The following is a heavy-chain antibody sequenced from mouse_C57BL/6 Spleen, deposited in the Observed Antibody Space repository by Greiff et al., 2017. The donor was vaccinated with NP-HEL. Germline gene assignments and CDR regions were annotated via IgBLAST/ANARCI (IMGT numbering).Heavy chain of an antibody. D-gene: IGHD2-3*01. CDR3: ARERYDHDMDD. CDR1: GFTFSDYG. Sequence: EVNVVESGGGLVKPGGSLKLSCAASGFTFSDYGMHWVRQAPEKGLEWVAYISSGSSTIYYADTVKGRFTISRDNAKNTLFLQMTSLGSEDTAMYYCARERYDHDMDDWGKGTSVTVAS. V-gene: IGHV5-17*01. CDR2: ISSGSSTI. J-gene: IGHJ4*01.